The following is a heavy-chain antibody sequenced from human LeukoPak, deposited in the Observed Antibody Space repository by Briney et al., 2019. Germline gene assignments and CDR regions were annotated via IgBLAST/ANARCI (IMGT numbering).Heavy chain of an antibody. CDR1: GYTFTGYY. Sequence: ASVKVSCKASGYTFTGYYMHWVRQAPGQGLEWMGWINPNSGGTNYAQKFQGRVTMTRDTSISTAYMELSRLRSDDTAVYYCARADGYNYPFDYWGQGTLVTVSS. D-gene: IGHD5-24*01. J-gene: IGHJ4*02. CDR2: INPNSGGT. V-gene: IGHV1-2*02. CDR3: ARADGYNYPFDY.